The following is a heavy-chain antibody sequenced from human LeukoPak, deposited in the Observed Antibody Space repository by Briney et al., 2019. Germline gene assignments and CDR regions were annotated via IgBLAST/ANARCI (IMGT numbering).Heavy chain of an antibody. CDR2: IDTSSSTM. J-gene: IGHJ5*01. CDR1: GLTFSKYN. CDR3: ASDNWVDC. Sequence: GGSLRLSCAASGLTFSKYNMTWVRQAPGKGLEWVSFIDTSSSTMYYTDSVKGRFTISRDNAKNSLYLQMNSLKVEDTAIYYCASDNWVDCWGQGTLVTVSS. V-gene: IGHV3-48*04.